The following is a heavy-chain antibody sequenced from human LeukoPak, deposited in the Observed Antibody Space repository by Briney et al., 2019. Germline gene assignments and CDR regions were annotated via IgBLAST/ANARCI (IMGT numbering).Heavy chain of an antibody. CDR1: GGSFSGYY. CDR3: ARPGYSGSYPFDY. D-gene: IGHD1-26*01. CDR2: INHSGST. J-gene: IGHJ4*02. V-gene: IGHV4-34*01. Sequence: SSETLSLTCAVYGGSFSGYYWSWIRQPPGKGLEWIGEINHSGSTNYNPSLKSRVTISVDTSKNQFSLKLSSVTAADTAVYYCARPGYSGSYPFDYWGQGTLVTVSS.